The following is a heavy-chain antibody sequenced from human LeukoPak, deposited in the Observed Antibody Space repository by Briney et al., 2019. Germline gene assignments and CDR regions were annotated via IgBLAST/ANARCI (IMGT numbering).Heavy chain of an antibody. D-gene: IGHD6-13*01. J-gene: IGHJ4*02. CDR2: ITSNGGTT. CDR3: ARDSSWVLSLDY. V-gene: IGHV3-64*01. CDR1: GFTFSSYS. Sequence: PGGSLRLSCAASGFTFSSYSMVWVRQAPGKGLEYVSGITSNGGTTYYGNSVKGRFTISRDNSKDTLYLQMGSLRAEDTAVYYCARDSSWVLSLDYWGQGTLVTVSS.